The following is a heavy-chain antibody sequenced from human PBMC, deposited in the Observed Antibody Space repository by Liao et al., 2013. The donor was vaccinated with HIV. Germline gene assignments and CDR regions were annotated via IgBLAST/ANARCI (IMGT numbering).Heavy chain of an antibody. D-gene: IGHD3-10*01. CDR1: GGSFSGYY. CDR2: YNHSGST. CDR3: ARGISGITMVRGALDY. Sequence: QVQLQQWGAGLLKPSETLSLTCAVYGGSFSGYYWSWIRQPPGKGRGVDWGKYNHSGSTNYNPSLKSRVTISVDTSKNQFSLKLSSVTAADTAVFYCARGISGITMVRGALDYWGQGTLVTVSS. V-gene: IGHV4-34*01. J-gene: IGHJ4*02.